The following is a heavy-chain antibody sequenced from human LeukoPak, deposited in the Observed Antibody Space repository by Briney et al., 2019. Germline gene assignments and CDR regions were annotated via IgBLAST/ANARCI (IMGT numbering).Heavy chain of an antibody. CDR3: AKDFTVVVPTAVALFDY. CDR2: ISGSGDRT. D-gene: IGHD2-2*01. CDR1: GLTFRSCA. Sequence: GGSLRLSCAASGLTFRSCAMSWVRQAPGKGLEWVSGISGSGDRTYYADSVKGRFTISRDNSKNPLYLQMNTLRAEDTAVYYCAKDFTVVVPTAVALFDYWGQGTLVTVSS. V-gene: IGHV3-23*01. J-gene: IGHJ4*02.